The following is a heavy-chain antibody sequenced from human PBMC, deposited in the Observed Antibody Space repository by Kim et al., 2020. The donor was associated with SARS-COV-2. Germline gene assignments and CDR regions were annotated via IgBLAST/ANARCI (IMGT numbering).Heavy chain of an antibody. CDR3: ARAFLAAAGTGGYYYGMDV. J-gene: IGHJ6*02. V-gene: IGHV1-69*13. Sequence: SVKVSCKASGGTFSSYAISWVRQAPGQGLEWMGGIIPIFGTANYAQKFQGRVTITADESTSTAYMELSSLRSEDTAVYYCARAFLAAAGTGGYYYGMDVWGQGTTVTVSS. CDR2: IIPIFGTA. D-gene: IGHD6-13*01. CDR1: GGTFSSYA.